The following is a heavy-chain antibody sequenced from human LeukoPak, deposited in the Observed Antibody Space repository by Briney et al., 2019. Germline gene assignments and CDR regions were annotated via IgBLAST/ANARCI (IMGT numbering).Heavy chain of an antibody. CDR1: GFTFNSYG. CDR3: ARGLRILEWLTHAEYFQH. D-gene: IGHD3-3*01. V-gene: IGHV3-30*19. J-gene: IGHJ1*01. CDR2: ISYDGSNK. Sequence: GKSLRLSCAASGFTFNSYGMHWVRQAPGKGLEWVAVISYDGSNKYYADSVKGRFTISRDNSKNTLYLQMNSLRAEDTAVYYCARGLRILEWLTHAEYFQHWGQGTLVTVSS.